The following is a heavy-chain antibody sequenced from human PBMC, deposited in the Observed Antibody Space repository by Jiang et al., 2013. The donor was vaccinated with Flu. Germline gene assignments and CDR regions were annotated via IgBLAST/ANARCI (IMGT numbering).Heavy chain of an antibody. D-gene: IGHD2-2*02. Sequence: RQAPGQGLEWMGWINPNSGGTNYAQKFQGRVTMTRDTSISTAYMELSRLRSDDTAVYYCARGSLYPTIWGQGTMVTVSS. V-gene: IGHV1-2*02. CDR3: ARGSLYPTI. J-gene: IGHJ3*02. CDR2: INPNSGGT.